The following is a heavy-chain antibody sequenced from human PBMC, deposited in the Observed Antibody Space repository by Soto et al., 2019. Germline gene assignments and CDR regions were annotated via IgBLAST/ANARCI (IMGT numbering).Heavy chain of an antibody. CDR1: SLSIGSILHE. CDR2: VYDSGTT. V-gene: IGHV4-31*03. Sequence: SKTMTLTCTLHSLSIGSILHEWNSIRLHPGMGLEWIGYVYDSGTTYYNPSLKSRVTISGDTSNNQFSLKLSSVTAADTAVYYCARVVGSSGDYFDYWGQGTLVTVS. CDR3: ARVVGSSGDYFDY. J-gene: IGHJ4*02. D-gene: IGHD3-10*01.